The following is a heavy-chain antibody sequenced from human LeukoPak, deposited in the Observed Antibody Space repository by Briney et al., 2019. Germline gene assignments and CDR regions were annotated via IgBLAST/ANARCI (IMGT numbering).Heavy chain of an antibody. CDR1: GFTVSSNY. Sequence: GGSLRLSCAASGFTVSSNYMSWVRQAPGKGLEWVSVIYSGGSTYYADSVKGRFTISRDNSKNTLYLQMNSLRAEDTAVYYCARDRDTAIFDYWGQGTLVTVSS. CDR3: ARDRDTAIFDY. CDR2: IYSGGST. J-gene: IGHJ4*02. V-gene: IGHV3-66*01. D-gene: IGHD5-18*01.